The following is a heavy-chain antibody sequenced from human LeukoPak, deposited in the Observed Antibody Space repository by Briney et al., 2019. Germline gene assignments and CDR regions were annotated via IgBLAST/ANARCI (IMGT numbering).Heavy chain of an antibody. D-gene: IGHD1-1*01. CDR3: ARLDRNYYYLDV. CDR2: INPTTGVA. J-gene: IGHJ6*03. Sequence: ASVNVSCKTSGYTFTVHYMNWVRQAPGQGFEWMGRINPTTGVANYAQKFQGRITVTRDTSINTAYMELSSLTSDDTAVYYCARLDRNYYYLDVWGQGTTVTVSS. CDR1: GYTFTVHY. V-gene: IGHV1-2*06.